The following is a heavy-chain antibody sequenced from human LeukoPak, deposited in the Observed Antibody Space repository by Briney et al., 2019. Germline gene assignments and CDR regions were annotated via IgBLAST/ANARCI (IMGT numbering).Heavy chain of an antibody. D-gene: IGHD2-21*01. CDR2: INPNSGGT. Sequence: ASVKVSCKASGYTFTGYYMHWVRQAPGQGLEWMGWINPNSGGTNYAQKFQGRVTMTRDTSISTAYMELSRLRSDDTAVYYCARAGGLWSPHFDYWGQGTLVTVSS. V-gene: IGHV1-2*02. CDR1: GYTFTGYY. CDR3: ARAGGLWSPHFDY. J-gene: IGHJ4*02.